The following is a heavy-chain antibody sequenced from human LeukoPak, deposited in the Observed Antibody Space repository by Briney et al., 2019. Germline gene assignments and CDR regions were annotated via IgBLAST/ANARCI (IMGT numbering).Heavy chain of an antibody. Sequence: PSETLSLTCAVYGGSFSGYYWSWIRQPPGKGLEWIGEINHSGSTNYNPSLKSRVTISVDTSKNQFSLKLSSVTAADTAVYYCARPLYSSSWYRIGAFDIWGQGTMVPVSS. CDR1: GGSFSGYY. J-gene: IGHJ3*02. CDR2: INHSGST. D-gene: IGHD6-13*01. CDR3: ARPLYSSSWYRIGAFDI. V-gene: IGHV4-34*01.